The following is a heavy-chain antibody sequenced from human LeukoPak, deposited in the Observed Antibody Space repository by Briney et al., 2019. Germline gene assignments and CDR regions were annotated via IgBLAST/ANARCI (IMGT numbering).Heavy chain of an antibody. CDR1: GLNLSAYS. CDR3: ARGDSDHYITLDY. D-gene: IGHD4-17*01. V-gene: IGHV3-48*01. Sequence: GSLRLSCAASGLNLSAYSMNWVRQAPGKGLEWVSFISRSSDAIYDADSVKGRSTISRDNAKNLLFLQMNSLGVEDTALYYCARGDSDHYITLDYWGQGTLVTVSS. CDR2: ISRSSDAI. J-gene: IGHJ4*02.